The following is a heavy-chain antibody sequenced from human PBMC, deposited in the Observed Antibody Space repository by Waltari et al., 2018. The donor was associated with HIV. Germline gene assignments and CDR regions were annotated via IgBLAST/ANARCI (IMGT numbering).Heavy chain of an antibody. D-gene: IGHD6-13*01. J-gene: IGHJ4*02. CDR2: VFHSGGT. CDR3: ARQPAPDSTWFQIYFDY. CDR1: HFSISSGHY. V-gene: IGHV4-38-2*01. Sequence: QVQLQESGPGLVKPSDTLSLTCAVSHFSISSGHYWGWIRQSPGNGLEWIGSVFHSGGTFYKPSFRSRVSISVDTSKNQFSLKLTSVTAADTAVYYCARQPAPDSTWFQIYFDYWGQGTVVTVSS.